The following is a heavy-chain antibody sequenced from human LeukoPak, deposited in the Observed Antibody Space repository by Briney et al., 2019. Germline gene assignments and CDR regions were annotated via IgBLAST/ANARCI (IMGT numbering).Heavy chain of an antibody. Sequence: SETLSLTCTVSGGSISSYYWSWIRQPPGKGLEWIGYIYYSESTNYNPSLKSRVTISVDTSKNQFSLKLSSVTAADTAVYYCARQGTAWSGPDYWGQGTLVTVSS. CDR1: GGSISSYY. J-gene: IGHJ4*02. V-gene: IGHV4-59*01. CDR3: ARQGTAWSGPDY. CDR2: IYYSEST. D-gene: IGHD3-3*01.